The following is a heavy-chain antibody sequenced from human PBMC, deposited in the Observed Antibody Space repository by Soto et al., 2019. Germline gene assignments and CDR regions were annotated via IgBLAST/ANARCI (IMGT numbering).Heavy chain of an antibody. Sequence: QVQLVQSGAEVKKPGSSVKVSCKASGGTFNSYNIHWVRQAPGQVLEWMGRIIPVLNIANYTQKFQGRVTISADRSTSTAYMELSSLRSADTAVYYCARVGPGHNFWGQGTLVTVSS. J-gene: IGHJ4*02. CDR3: ARVGPGHNF. V-gene: IGHV1-69*02. D-gene: IGHD1-26*01. CDR2: IIPVLNIA. CDR1: GGTFNSYN.